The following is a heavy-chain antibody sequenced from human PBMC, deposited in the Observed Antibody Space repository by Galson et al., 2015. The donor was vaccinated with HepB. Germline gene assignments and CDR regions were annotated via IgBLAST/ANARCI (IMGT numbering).Heavy chain of an antibody. Sequence: LRLSCAASGFTFSNYAFHWVRQAQGKGLEWVALITYDGLNKYYADSLKGRFTISRDKSTNTLFLQLNNMRGEDTALYYCASLETRGMTTMPFDYWGQGTLVTVSS. CDR1: GFTFSNYA. D-gene: IGHD5-24*01. CDR2: ITYDGLNK. CDR3: ASLETRGMTTMPFDY. J-gene: IGHJ4*02. V-gene: IGHV3-30-3*02.